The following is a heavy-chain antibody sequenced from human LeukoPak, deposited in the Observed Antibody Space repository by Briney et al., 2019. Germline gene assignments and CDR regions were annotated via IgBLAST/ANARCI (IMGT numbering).Heavy chain of an antibody. CDR1: GGSFSGYY. J-gene: IGHJ3*02. CDR3: ARDHYYDSSGYPYRRRLTNAFDI. Sequence: SETLSLTCAVYGGSFSGYYWSWIRQPPGKGLEWIGEINHSGSTNYNPSLKSRVTISVDTSKNQFSLKLSSVTAADTAVYYCARDHYYDSSGYPYRRRLTNAFDIWGQGTMVTVSS. D-gene: IGHD3-22*01. V-gene: IGHV4-34*01. CDR2: INHSGST.